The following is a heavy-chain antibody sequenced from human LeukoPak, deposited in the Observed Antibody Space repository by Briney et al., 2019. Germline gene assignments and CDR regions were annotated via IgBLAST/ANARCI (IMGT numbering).Heavy chain of an antibody. Sequence: GGSLRLSCAASGFTFSSYGVHWVRQAPGKGLEWVAVISYDGSNKYYADSVKGRFTISRDNSKNTLYLQMNSLRAEDTAVYYCAILPTAMVIDYWGQGTLVTVSS. CDR3: AILPTAMVIDY. D-gene: IGHD5-18*01. J-gene: IGHJ4*02. CDR2: ISYDGSNK. V-gene: IGHV3-30*03. CDR1: GFTFSSYG.